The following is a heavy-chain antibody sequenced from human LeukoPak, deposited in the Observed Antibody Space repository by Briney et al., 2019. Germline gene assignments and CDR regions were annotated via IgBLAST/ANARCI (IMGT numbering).Heavy chain of an antibody. J-gene: IGHJ4*02. V-gene: IGHV3-23*01. CDR3: ARVVTVTYQLDY. D-gene: IGHD4-17*01. CDR2: ISGSGGST. Sequence: VSAISGSGGSTYYADSVKGRFTISRDNSKNTLYLQMNSLRAEDTAVYYCARVVTVTYQLDYWGQGTLVTVSS.